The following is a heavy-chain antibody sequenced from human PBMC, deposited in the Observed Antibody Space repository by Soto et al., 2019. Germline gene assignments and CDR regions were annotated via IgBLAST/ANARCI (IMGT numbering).Heavy chain of an antibody. V-gene: IGHV4-30-2*01. CDR1: GGSISSGGYY. Sequence: QLQLQESGSGLVKPSQTLSLTCAVSGGSISSGGYYWSWIRQPPGKGLEWIGYIYHGESTYYNPSLKSRVTISVDRSKNQFSLKLSSVTAADTAVYYCARAEGGIFDYWGQGTLVTVSS. CDR3: ARAEGGIFDY. CDR2: IYHGEST. J-gene: IGHJ4*02.